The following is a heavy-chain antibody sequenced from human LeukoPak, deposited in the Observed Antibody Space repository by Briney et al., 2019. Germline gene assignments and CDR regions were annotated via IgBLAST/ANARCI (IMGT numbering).Heavy chain of an antibody. D-gene: IGHD3-9*01. J-gene: IGHJ4*02. CDR3: ARGVSEDRSPLIGYYKY. CDR1: GYIFTSDY. CDR2: INPSGGNT. Sequence: ASVKVSCKASGYIFTSDYIYWVRQAPGQGLEWMGIINPSGGNTISAQRFQGRVTMTRDTSTSTVYMELSSLRSEDTAVYYCARGVSEDRSPLIGYYKYWGQGTLVTVSS. V-gene: IGHV1-46*01.